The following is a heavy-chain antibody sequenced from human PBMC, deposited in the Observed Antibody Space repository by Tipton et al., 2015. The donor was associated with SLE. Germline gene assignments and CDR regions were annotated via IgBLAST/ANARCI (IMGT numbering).Heavy chain of an antibody. V-gene: IGHV4-34*01. Sequence: GLVKPSETLSLTCAVYGGSISGYLWSWIRQPPGKGLEWIGEINHSGSTNYNPSLKSRVTISVDTSKNQFSLKLSSVTAADTAVYYCARRGDQVLYYHYMDVWGKGTTVTVSS. J-gene: IGHJ6*03. CDR2: INHSGST. D-gene: IGHD3-16*01. CDR3: ARRGDQVLYYHYMDV. CDR1: GGSISGYL.